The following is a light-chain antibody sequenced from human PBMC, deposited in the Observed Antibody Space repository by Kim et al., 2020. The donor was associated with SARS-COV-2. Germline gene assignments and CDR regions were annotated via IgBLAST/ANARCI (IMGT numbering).Light chain of an antibody. V-gene: IGKV3-20*01. J-gene: IGKJ1*01. Sequence: SPAERATLSCRASQSVSSSYLAWYQQKPGQAPRLLIYGASSRATGIPDRFSGSGSGTDFTLTISRLEPDDFAVYYCQQYGNLPRTFGQGTKVDIK. CDR1: QSVSSSY. CDR3: QQYGNLPRT. CDR2: GAS.